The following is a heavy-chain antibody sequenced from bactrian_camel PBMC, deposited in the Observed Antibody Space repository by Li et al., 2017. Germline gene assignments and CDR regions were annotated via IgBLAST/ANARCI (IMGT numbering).Heavy chain of an antibody. CDR2: ISTVSMLGST. CDR1: GITFSRAY. Sequence: HVQLVESGGGLVQPEGSLRLSCAASGITFSRAYMSWVRQAPGKGLEWVSHISTVSMLGSTYADSVKGRFSISRDNAKNTLYLHLNSLKTEDTAMYCCTKDSADAGWASTYWGQGTQVTVS. J-gene: IGHJ4*01. V-gene: IGHV3S1*01. D-gene: IGHD1*01. CDR3: TKDSADAGWASTY.